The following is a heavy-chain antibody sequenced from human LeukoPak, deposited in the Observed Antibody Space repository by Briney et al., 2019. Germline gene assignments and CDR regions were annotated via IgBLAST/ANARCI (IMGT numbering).Heavy chain of an antibody. CDR1: GLTASHNVNNA. V-gene: IGHV3-23*01. D-gene: IGHD2-21*01. J-gene: IGHJ6*02. Sequence: PGGSLILSCAASGLTASHNVNNAMSWVRHAPGKGLEWVSGITTSGSTYYADSVKGRFTISRENSNNTLYLHMDSLRAEDTAVYYCAKAPVWNYYYGLDVWGQGTTVTVSS. CDR3: AKAPVWNYYYGLDV. CDR2: ITTSGST.